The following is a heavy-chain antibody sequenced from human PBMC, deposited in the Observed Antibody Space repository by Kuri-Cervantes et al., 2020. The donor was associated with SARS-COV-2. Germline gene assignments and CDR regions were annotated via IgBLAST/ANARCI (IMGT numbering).Heavy chain of an antibody. Sequence: SETLSLTCTVSGGSISGYYWSWIRQPPGKGLEWIGEINHSGSTNYNPSLKSRVTISVDTSKYQFSLKLSSVTAANTAVYYCARLQSIAASFDYWGQGTLVTVSS. CDR3: ARLQSIAASFDY. CDR1: GGSISGYY. V-gene: IGHV4-34*01. J-gene: IGHJ4*02. CDR2: INHSGST. D-gene: IGHD6-6*01.